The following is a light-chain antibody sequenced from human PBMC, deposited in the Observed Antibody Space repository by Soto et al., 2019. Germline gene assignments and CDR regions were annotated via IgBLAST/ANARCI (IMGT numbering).Light chain of an antibody. V-gene: IGKV3-15*01. J-gene: IGKJ5*01. CDR2: ATS. Sequence: EIVMTQSPATLSVSPGERATLSCRASQSVSTKVAWYQQKPGQAPRLLIYATSTRATGAPARFSGSGSGTEFTLTISNLQSEDFAVYYCQQYSNGPPITFGQGTRLEIK. CDR3: QQYSNGPPIT. CDR1: QSVSTK.